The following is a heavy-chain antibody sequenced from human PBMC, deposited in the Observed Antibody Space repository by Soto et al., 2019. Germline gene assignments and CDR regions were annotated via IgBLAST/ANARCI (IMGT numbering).Heavy chain of an antibody. Sequence: QVQLVQSGAEVQKPGSSVKVSCKASGGTFSSYTISWVRQAPGQGLEWMGRIIPILGIANYAQKFQGRVTITADKSTSTAYMELSSLRSEDTAVYYCARLSGDFTAGFDPWGQGTLVTVSS. CDR1: GGTFSSYT. D-gene: IGHD6-25*01. V-gene: IGHV1-69*02. CDR3: ARLSGDFTAGFDP. CDR2: IIPILGIA. J-gene: IGHJ5*02.